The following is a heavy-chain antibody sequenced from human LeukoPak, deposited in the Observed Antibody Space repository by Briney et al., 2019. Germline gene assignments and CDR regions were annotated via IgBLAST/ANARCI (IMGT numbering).Heavy chain of an antibody. CDR2: INPSDGST. J-gene: IGHJ4*02. D-gene: IGHD2-15*01. CDR1: GDSLTKYY. Sequence: VASVKVSCKASGDSLTKYYIHWVRQAPGQGLEWMGIINPSDGSTTYTQKFQGRVTMTTDTSTSTVNMELSSLRSEDTAVYYCAPSVRSGGSYSFDYWGQGTLVTVSS. V-gene: IGHV1-46*01. CDR3: APSVRSGGSYSFDY.